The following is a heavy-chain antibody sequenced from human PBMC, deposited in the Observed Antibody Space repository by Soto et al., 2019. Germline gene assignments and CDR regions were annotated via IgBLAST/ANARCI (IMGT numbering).Heavy chain of an antibody. D-gene: IGHD3-22*01. CDR3: ARDLGGIMNYDSSGYYYVEAFDI. V-gene: IGHV1-18*01. Sequence: ASVKVSCKASGYTFTSYGISWVRQAPGQGLEWMGWISAYNGNTNYAQKLQGRVTMTTDTSTSTAYMELRSLRSDDTAVYYCARDLGGIMNYDSSGYYYVEAFDIWGQGTMVTVSS. J-gene: IGHJ3*02. CDR1: GYTFTSYG. CDR2: ISAYNGNT.